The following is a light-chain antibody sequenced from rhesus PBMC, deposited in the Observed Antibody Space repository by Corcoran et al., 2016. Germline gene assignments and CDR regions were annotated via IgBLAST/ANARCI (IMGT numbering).Light chain of an antibody. CDR1: QDISIW. Sequence: DIQMTQSPSSLSASVGDKVTITCRARQDISIWLAWYQQKPGKAPKLLVYKESSLQSGVPSRFSGSGSCTEFTLTISSLQTEDFASYYCLQYSSSPFTFGGGTKVELK. CDR2: KES. V-gene: IGKV1-22*01. J-gene: IGKJ4*01. CDR3: LQYSSSPFT.